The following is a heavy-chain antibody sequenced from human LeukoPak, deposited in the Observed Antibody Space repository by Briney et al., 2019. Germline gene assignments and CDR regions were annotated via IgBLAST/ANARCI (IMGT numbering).Heavy chain of an antibody. V-gene: IGHV1-46*01. CDR2: INPSGGRT. D-gene: IGHD2-15*01. CDR3: ARYCSGGSCDGDY. CDR1: GYTFTSYY. J-gene: IGHJ4*02. Sequence: ASVKVSCKASGYTFTSYYMHWVRQAPGQGLEWMGIINPSGGRTRYAQKFRGRVTMTRDTSPSTVYMELSSLRSEDTAVYYCARYCSGGSCDGDYWGQGTLVSVSS.